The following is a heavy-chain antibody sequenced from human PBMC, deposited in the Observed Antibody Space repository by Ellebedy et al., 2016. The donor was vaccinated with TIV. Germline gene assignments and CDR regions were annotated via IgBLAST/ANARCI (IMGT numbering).Heavy chain of an antibody. D-gene: IGHD3-22*01. CDR3: ARHYGRDESRGYSHNYYFHHMDV. CDR1: GYIFSTFW. J-gene: IGHJ6*03. V-gene: IGHV5-51*01. CDR2: IYPDDCDT. Sequence: PGGSLRLSCKGSGYIFSTFWVGWVRQLPGKGLEWMGIIYPDDCDTRYSTSFQSQVTISVANSLSNAFLQWNSLKSSDTAMYYCARHYGRDESRGYSHNYYFHHMDVWGNGPTVTVSS.